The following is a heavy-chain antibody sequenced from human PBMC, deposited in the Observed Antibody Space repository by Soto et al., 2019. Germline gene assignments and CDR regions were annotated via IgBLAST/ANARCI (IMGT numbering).Heavy chain of an antibody. J-gene: IGHJ1*01. V-gene: IGHV1-69*02. D-gene: IGHD2-2*01. CDR1: GGTFSSYT. CDR2: IIPILGIA. CDR3: ASWRYCSSTSCYFAFQH. Sequence: ASVKVSCKASGGTFSSYTISWVRQAPGQGLEWMGRIIPILGIANYAQKFQGRVTITADKSTSTAYMELSSLRSEDTAVYYCASWRYCSSTSCYFAFQHWGQGTLVTVSS.